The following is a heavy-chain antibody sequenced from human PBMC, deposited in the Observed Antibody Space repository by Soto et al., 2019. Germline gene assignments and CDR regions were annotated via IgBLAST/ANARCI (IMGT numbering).Heavy chain of an antibody. CDR2: IGTAGDT. J-gene: IGHJ6*03. Sequence: GGSLRLSCAASGFTFSSYDMHWVRQATGKGLEWVSAIGTAGDTYYPGSVKGRFTISRENAKNSLYLQMNSLRAGDTAVYYCARSAYYYYYMDVWGKGTTVTVS. CDR3: ARSAYYYYYMDV. V-gene: IGHV3-13*01. CDR1: GFTFSSYD.